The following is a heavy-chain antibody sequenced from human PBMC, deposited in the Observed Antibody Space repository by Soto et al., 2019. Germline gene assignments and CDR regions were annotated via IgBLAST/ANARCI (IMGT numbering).Heavy chain of an antibody. CDR2: ISAYNGNL. V-gene: IGHV1-18*01. D-gene: IGHD1-20*01. J-gene: IGHJ3*02. CDR3: ARDGISGAEPFEI. Sequence: QVQLVQSGAEVKMPGASVKVSCKASGYTFIHYGISWVRQAPGQGLEWMGWISAYNGNLNYAQKIQGRVTMTTDASTTTAYMELRSLRSDDTAVYYCARDGISGAEPFEIWGQGTMVTVSS. CDR1: GYTFIHYG.